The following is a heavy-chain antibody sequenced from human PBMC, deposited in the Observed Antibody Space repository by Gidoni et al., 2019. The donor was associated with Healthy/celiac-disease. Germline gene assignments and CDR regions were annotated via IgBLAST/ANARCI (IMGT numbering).Heavy chain of an antibody. CDR2: ISGSGGST. J-gene: IGHJ2*01. CDR1: GFTFSSYA. Sequence: EVQLLESGGGLVQPGGSLRLSCAASGFTFSSYAMSLVRQAPGKGLEWVSAISGSGGSTYYADSVKGRFTISRDNSKNTLYLQMNSLRAEDTAVYYCAKEAPRITIFGVVIRYWYFDLWGRGTLVTVSS. V-gene: IGHV3-23*01. D-gene: IGHD3-3*01. CDR3: AKEAPRITIFGVVIRYWYFDL.